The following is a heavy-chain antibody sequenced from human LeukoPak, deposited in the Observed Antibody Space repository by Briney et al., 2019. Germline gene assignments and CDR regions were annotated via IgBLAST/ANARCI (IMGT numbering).Heavy chain of an antibody. D-gene: IGHD2-2*01. J-gene: IGHJ4*02. V-gene: IGHV3-74*01. Sequence: GGSLRLSCAASGNYWMHWVRQVPGKGLVWVSHINSDGSWTTYADSVKGRFTISKDNAKNTVYLQMNNLRAEDTAVYYCVSFYETYWGRGTLVTVSS. CDR1: GNYW. CDR2: INSDGSWT. CDR3: VSFYETY.